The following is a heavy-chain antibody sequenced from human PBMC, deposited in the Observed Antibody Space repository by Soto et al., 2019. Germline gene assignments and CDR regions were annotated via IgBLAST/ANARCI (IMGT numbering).Heavy chain of an antibody. CDR1: GASIITDNYF. V-gene: IGHV4-39*01. J-gene: IGHJ4*02. D-gene: IGHD4-17*01. CDR2: ISYSGRT. CDR3: ARRRASDYGGNHHPYYFDR. Sequence: DTLSLTCTVSGASIITDNYFWVWIRQSPRRGLELIGSISYSGRTYDNPSLQSRVTISIDASKNQFSLKLTSVTTADTAVYYCARRRASDYGGNHHPYYFDRWGQGALVTVSS.